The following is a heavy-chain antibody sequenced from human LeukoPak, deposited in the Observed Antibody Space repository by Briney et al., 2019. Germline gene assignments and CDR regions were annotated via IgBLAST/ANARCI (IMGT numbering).Heavy chain of an antibody. CDR2: IDGSRGTT. V-gene: IGHV3-23*01. CDR3: ARFPRVFGIIIIGHHYYYMDV. Sequence: GGSLRLSCAGSGFTFSNYAMTWVRQAAGQGLEWVATIDGSRGTTYYADSVKGRFTIFRDNSENTLNLQMNSLRAEDTALYYCARFPRVFGIIIIGHHYYYMDVWGKGTTVTVSS. D-gene: IGHD3-3*01. CDR1: GFTFSNYA. J-gene: IGHJ6*03.